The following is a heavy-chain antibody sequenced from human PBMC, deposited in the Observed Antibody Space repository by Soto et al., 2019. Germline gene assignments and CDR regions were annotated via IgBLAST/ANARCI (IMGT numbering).Heavy chain of an antibody. Sequence: SETLSLTCTVSGGSISSYYWSWIRQPPGKGLEWIGYIYYSGSTNYNPSLKSRVTISVDTSKNQFSLKLSSVTAADTAVYYCASSPAAYSSSWYMYWFGPWGQGTLVTVSS. CDR2: IYYSGST. CDR1: GGSISSYY. V-gene: IGHV4-59*01. D-gene: IGHD6-13*01. J-gene: IGHJ5*02. CDR3: ASSPAAYSSSWYMYWFGP.